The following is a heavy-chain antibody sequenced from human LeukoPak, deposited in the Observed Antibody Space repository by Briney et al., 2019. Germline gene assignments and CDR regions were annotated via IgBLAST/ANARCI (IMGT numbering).Heavy chain of an antibody. J-gene: IGHJ6*03. CDR2: ISSSSSYI. CDR3: ARARPPNYYYYYMDV. CDR1: GFTFSSYS. D-gene: IGHD6-6*01. V-gene: IGHV3-21*01. Sequence: GGSLRLSCAASGFTFSSYSMNWVRQAPGKGLEWVSSISSSSSYIYYADSVKGRFTISRDNAKNSLYLQMNSLRAEDTAVYYCARARPPNYYYYYMDVWGKGTTVTVSS.